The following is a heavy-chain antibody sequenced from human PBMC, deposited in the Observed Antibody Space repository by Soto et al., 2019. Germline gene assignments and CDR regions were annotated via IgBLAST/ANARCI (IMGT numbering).Heavy chain of an antibody. CDR1: GFTFSSYG. V-gene: IGHV3-30*18. CDR3: AKDQENGAFDTTRPTDY. Sequence: LRLSCAASGFTFSSYGMHWVRQAPGKGLEWVAVISYDGSSRNYADFARGRFTISRDNSKDTLYLQMNSLRAEDTATYYCAKDQENGAFDTTRPTDYWGQGTLVTVSS. CDR2: ISYDGSSR. D-gene: IGHD2-8*01. J-gene: IGHJ4*02.